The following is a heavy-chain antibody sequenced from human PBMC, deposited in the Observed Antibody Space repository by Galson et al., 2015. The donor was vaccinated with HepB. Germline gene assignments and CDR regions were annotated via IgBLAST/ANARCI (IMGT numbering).Heavy chain of an antibody. D-gene: IGHD2-2*01. CDR1: GFTVSSNY. Sequence: LRLSCAASGFTVSSNYMSWVRQAPGKGLEWVSVIYSGGSTYYADSVKGRFTISRDNSKNTLYLQMNSLRAEDTAVYYCARVPGYCSSTSCFYFDYWGQGTLVTVSS. J-gene: IGHJ4*02. V-gene: IGHV3-66*01. CDR3: ARVPGYCSSTSCFYFDY. CDR2: IYSGGST.